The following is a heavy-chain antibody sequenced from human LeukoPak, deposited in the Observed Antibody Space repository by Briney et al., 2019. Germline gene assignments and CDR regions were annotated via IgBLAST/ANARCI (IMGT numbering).Heavy chain of an antibody. CDR2: ISSSSSYI. J-gene: IGHJ4*02. D-gene: IGHD3-3*01. V-gene: IGHV3-21*01. Sequence: GGSLRLSCSASGFTFISYAMTWVRQAPGKGLEWVSSISSSSSYIYYADSVKGRFTISRGNAKNSLYLQMNSLRAEDTAVYYCARDQGLRGRPFTIFGSYYFDYWGQGTLVTVSS. CDR1: GFTFISYA. CDR3: ARDQGLRGRPFTIFGSYYFDY.